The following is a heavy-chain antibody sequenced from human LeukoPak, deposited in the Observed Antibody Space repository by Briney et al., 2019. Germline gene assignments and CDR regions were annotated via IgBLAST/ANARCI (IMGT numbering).Heavy chain of an antibody. CDR3: ARDRPMVRGVLSNYMDV. J-gene: IGHJ6*03. CDR1: GGSISSYY. CDR2: IYTSGST. D-gene: IGHD3-10*01. V-gene: IGHV4-4*07. Sequence: PSETLSLTCTVSGGSISSYYWSWIRQPAGKGLEWIGRIYTSGSTNYNPSLKSRVIMSVDTSKNQFSLKLSSVTAAGTAVYYCARDRPMVRGVLSNYMDVWGKGTTVTISS.